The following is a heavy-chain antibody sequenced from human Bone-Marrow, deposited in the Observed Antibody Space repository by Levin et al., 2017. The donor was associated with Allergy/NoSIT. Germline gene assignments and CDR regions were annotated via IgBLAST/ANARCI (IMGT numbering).Heavy chain of an antibody. CDR2: IRSKANNYAT. CDR1: EFTFSGSA. D-gene: IGHD5-12*01. CDR3: FPVRMESGYDYRIDY. Sequence: LSLPCAASEFTFSGSAMHWVRQASGKGLEWVGRIRSKANNYATAYGAAVKGRFTISRDDSKNTAYLQMNSLKIEDTGVYYCFPVRMESGYDYRIDYWGQGTLVTVSS. V-gene: IGHV3-73*01. J-gene: IGHJ4*02.